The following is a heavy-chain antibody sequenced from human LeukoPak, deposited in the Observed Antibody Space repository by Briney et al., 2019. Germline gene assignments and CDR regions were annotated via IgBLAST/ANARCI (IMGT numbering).Heavy chain of an antibody. CDR1: GGSIRSSNW. D-gene: IGHD3-16*02. CDR2: INHSGST. Sequence: PSETLSLTCAVSGGSIRSSNWWSWVRQPPGKGLEWIGEINHSGSTNYSPSLKGRVTLSVDTSKNQFSLRLSSVTAADTAVYYCARRTFGGVIAYWGQGTLVTVSS. CDR3: ARRTFGGVIAY. J-gene: IGHJ4*02. V-gene: IGHV4-4*02.